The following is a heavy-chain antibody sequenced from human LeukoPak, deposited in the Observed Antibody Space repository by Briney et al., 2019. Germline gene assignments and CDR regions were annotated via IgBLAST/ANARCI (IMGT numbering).Heavy chain of an antibody. CDR3: ASHMTSVTIPDY. J-gene: IGHJ4*02. CDR2: ITTSSSHV. V-gene: IGHV3-21*01. Sequence: GGSLRLSCAASGFAFSSYSMNWIRQAPGKGLEWVSSITTSSSHVYYADSVKGRFTISRDNAKNSLYLQMNSLRAEDTAVYYCASHMTSVTIPDYWGQGTLVTVSS. CDR1: GFAFSSYS. D-gene: IGHD4-17*01.